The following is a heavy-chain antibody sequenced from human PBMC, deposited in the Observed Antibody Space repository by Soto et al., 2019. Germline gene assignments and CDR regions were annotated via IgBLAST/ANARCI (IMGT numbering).Heavy chain of an antibody. CDR2: ISGSGGST. D-gene: IGHD2-15*01. CDR3: AKDTGYCSGGSCYYFDY. CDR1: GFTFSSYA. Sequence: GGFLRLSCAASGFTFSSYAMSWVRQAPGKGLEWVSAISGSGGSTYYADSVKGRFTISRDNSKNTLYLQMNSLRAEDTAVYYCAKDTGYCSGGSCYYFDYWGQGTLVTVSS. J-gene: IGHJ4*02. V-gene: IGHV3-23*01.